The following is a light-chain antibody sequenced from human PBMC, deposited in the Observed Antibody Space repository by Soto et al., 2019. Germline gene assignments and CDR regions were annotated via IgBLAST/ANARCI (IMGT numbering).Light chain of an antibody. CDR1: QTISSW. CDR2: KAS. Sequence: DIQMTHSPSTLSGSVGDIVTITCRASQTISSWLAWYQQKPGKAPKLLIYKASTLKSGVPSRFSCSGSGTEFTHTISSLQPDDFGTYYCQQYDSYSWTFGQGTKVDIK. V-gene: IGKV1-5*03. J-gene: IGKJ1*01. CDR3: QQYDSYSWT.